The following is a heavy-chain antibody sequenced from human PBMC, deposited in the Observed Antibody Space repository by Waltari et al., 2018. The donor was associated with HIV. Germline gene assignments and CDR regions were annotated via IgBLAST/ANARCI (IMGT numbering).Heavy chain of an antibody. V-gene: IGHV3-49*03. CDR3: TKGRMTTDY. CDR1: GFTFGDYA. D-gene: IGHD4-17*01. Sequence: EVQLVESGGGLVQPGRSLRLSCKASGFTFGDYAMSWFRQAPGKGLEWVGCIRSKADGGTTEYAESVKGRFTISRDDSRSIAYLQMNSLQTEDTAVYYCTKGRMTTDYWGQGTLVTVSS. J-gene: IGHJ4*02. CDR2: IRSKADGGTT.